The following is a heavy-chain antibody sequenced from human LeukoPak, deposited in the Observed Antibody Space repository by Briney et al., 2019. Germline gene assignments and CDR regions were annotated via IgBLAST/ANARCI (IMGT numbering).Heavy chain of an antibody. Sequence: GGSLRLSCLATGLTFNNALHWVRQGPGKGLEWVSGVSWKSHVIDYADSVKVRFTISRDNAKNSLFLEMNRLSPEDTASYYGVKGNSGTYATYFDSWGQGTMVTVAS. D-gene: IGHD1-26*01. CDR3: VKGNSGTYATYFDS. J-gene: IGHJ4*02. V-gene: IGHV3-9*01. CDR1: GLTFNNA. CDR2: VSWKSHVI.